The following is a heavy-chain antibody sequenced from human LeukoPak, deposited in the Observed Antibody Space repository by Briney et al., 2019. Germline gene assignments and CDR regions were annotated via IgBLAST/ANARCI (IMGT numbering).Heavy chain of an antibody. V-gene: IGHV5-51*01. Sequence: GESLKISCKVSGYIFTSDWIGWVRQVPGKGLEWMGIIHPGDSDTRYSPSFQGQVTISADKSISTAYLQWSSLKASDTAMYYCARHYYGSGSYEINWFDPWGQGTLVTVSS. CDR1: GYIFTSDW. CDR3: ARHYYGSGSYEINWFDP. D-gene: IGHD3-10*01. CDR2: IHPGDSDT. J-gene: IGHJ5*02.